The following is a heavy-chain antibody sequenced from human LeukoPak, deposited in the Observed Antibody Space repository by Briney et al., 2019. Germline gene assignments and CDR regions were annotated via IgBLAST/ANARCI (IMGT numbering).Heavy chain of an antibody. CDR1: GDTISSNTYY. CDR3: ARVRYDDAFDI. D-gene: IGHD3-9*01. CDR2: LYSSGTT. J-gene: IGHJ3*02. Sequence: SETLSLTCIVSGDTISSNTYYWGWIRQPPGKEPEYLGSLYSSGTTYYNPSLKSRVTISVYTSKNQFSLKLTSVTAADPAVYYCARVRYDDAFDIWGQGTMVTVSS. V-gene: IGHV4-39*07.